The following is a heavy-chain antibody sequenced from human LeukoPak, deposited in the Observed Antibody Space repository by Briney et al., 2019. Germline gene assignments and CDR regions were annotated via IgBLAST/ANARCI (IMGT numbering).Heavy chain of an antibody. CDR2: IYYSGIS. D-gene: IGHD1-26*01. Sequence: PSETLSLTCTVSGGSVSSGSYYWSWIRQPPGKGLEWIGYIYYSGISNYNPSLKSRVTISVDMSKNQFSLKLSAVTAADTAIYYCAREEVGASPGGYWGQGTLVTVSS. CDR1: GGSVSSGSYY. J-gene: IGHJ4*02. CDR3: AREEVGASPGGY. V-gene: IGHV4-61*01.